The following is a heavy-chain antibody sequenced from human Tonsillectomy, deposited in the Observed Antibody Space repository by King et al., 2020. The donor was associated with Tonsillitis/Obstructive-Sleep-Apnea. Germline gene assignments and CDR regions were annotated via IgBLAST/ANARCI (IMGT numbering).Heavy chain of an antibody. J-gene: IGHJ4*02. D-gene: IGHD2-15*01. Sequence: QLQESGPGLVKPSETLSLTCTVSGGSISSSSYYWGWIRQPPGKGLEWIGSIYYSGSTYYNPSLKSRVTISVDTSKNQFSLKLSPVTAADTAVYYCARQGGYCSGGSCYSVGRLDYWGQGTLVTVSS. CDR1: GGSISSSSYY. CDR3: ARQGGYCSGGSCYSVGRLDY. CDR2: IYYSGST. V-gene: IGHV4-39*01.